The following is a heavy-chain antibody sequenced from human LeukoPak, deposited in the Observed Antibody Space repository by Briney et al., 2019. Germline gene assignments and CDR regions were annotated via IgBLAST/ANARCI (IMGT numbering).Heavy chain of an antibody. CDR3: ARDLHLGVRGGIIAAGGDFDY. CDR1: GYTFTSYG. CDR2: INAYNGNT. V-gene: IGHV1-18*04. Sequence: ASVKVSCKASGYTFTSYGISWVRQAPGQRLEWMGWINAYNGNTNYAQKLQGRVTMTTDTSTSTAYMERRSLRSDDTAVYYCARDLHLGVRGGIIAAGGDFDYWGQGTLVTVSS. D-gene: IGHD3-10*01. J-gene: IGHJ4*02.